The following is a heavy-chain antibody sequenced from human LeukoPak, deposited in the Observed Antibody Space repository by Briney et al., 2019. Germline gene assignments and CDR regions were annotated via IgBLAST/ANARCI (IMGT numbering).Heavy chain of an antibody. J-gene: IGHJ4*02. CDR1: GFTFSSYG. Sequence: GGSLRLSCAASGFTFSSYGMHWVRQAPGKGLEWVAFIRYDGSNKYYADSVKGRFTISRDNSKNTLYLQMNSLRAEDTAVYYCAGKGGYDWVLGYWGQGTLVTVSS. V-gene: IGHV3-30*02. D-gene: IGHD5-12*01. CDR2: IRYDGSNK. CDR3: AGKGGYDWVLGY.